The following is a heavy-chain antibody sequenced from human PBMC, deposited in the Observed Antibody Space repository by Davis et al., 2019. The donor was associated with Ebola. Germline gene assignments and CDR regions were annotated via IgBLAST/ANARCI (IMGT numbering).Heavy chain of an antibody. Sequence: GESLKISCAASGFTFSGSAVHWVRQASGKGLEWVGRIRSKANSYATAYAASVKGRFTISRDDSKNTAYLQMNSLKTEDTAVYYCTSHEWELRSYWGQGTLVTVSS. CDR3: TSHEWELRSY. CDR1: GFTFSGSA. J-gene: IGHJ4*02. D-gene: IGHD1-26*01. V-gene: IGHV3-73*01. CDR2: IRSKANSYAT.